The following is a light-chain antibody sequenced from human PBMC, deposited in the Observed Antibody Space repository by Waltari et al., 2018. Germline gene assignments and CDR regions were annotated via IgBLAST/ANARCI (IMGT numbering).Light chain of an antibody. CDR2: KAS. Sequence: DIQMTQSPSILSASVGGRATIACRASQSLSSWLAWDQQKPGKAPKLLIYKASTLESGVPSRFSGSGSGTEFTLTISSLQPDDFATYYCQHYNTYSRSITFGQGTRLEIQ. V-gene: IGKV1-5*03. J-gene: IGKJ5*01. CDR1: QSLSSW. CDR3: QHYNTYSRSIT.